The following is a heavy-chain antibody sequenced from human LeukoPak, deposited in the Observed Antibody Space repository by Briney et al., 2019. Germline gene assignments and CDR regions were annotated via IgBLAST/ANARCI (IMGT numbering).Heavy chain of an antibody. J-gene: IGHJ3*02. Sequence: PSETLSLTCTVSGYSISSGYYWGWIRQPPGKGLEWIGSIYHSGSTYYNPSLKSRITISVDTSKNQFSLKLSSVTAADTAVYYCARSMTTVTTFWESLDAFDIWGQGTMVTVSS. CDR2: IYHSGST. V-gene: IGHV4-38-2*02. CDR1: GYSISSGYY. CDR3: ARSMTTVTTFWESLDAFDI. D-gene: IGHD4-17*01.